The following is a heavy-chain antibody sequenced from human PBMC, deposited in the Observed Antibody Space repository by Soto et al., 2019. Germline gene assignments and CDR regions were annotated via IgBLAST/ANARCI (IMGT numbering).Heavy chain of an antibody. Sequence: QEQVVQSGPAMKEPGSSVKVSCRASGIMSSGYGFSWVRQAPGQGLEWVGMINPILDSTHYPQNLQGRVXXXXXXSTDTAYLEVTSLRLEDTAIYFCATMKRARLDSWGRGTVVTVSS. CDR3: ATMKRARLDS. D-gene: IGHD6-25*01. J-gene: IGHJ4*02. V-gene: IGHV1-69*09. CDR1: GIMSSGYG. CDR2: INPILDST.